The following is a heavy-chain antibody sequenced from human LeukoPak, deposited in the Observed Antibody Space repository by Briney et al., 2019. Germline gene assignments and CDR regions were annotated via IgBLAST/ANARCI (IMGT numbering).Heavy chain of an antibody. CDR1: GFTFSDYY. Sequence: GGSLRLSCAASGFTFSDYYMSWIRQAPGKGLEWVSYISSSGSTIYYADSVKGRFTISRDNAKNSLYLQMNSLRAEDTAVYYCARVWHSSLWATNFDYWGQGTLVTVSS. CDR3: ARVWHSSLWATNFDY. J-gene: IGHJ4*02. CDR2: ISSSGSTI. D-gene: IGHD6-6*01. V-gene: IGHV3-11*04.